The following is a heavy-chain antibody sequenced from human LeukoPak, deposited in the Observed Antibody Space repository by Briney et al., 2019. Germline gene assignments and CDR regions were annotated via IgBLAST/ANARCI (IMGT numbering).Heavy chain of an antibody. D-gene: IGHD3-10*01. CDR1: CGSISSYY. Sequence: SESLSLTCTVSCGSISSYYWNWIRRPPGKGLEWIGRTYNSGSTNYNPSLKRRGTISVDTSKNQFSLKLTSVTAADTAVYYCARDGSGSYLNWFDPWGQGTLVTVSS. CDR3: ARDGSGSYLNWFDP. CDR2: TYNSGST. J-gene: IGHJ5*02. V-gene: IGHV4-59*01.